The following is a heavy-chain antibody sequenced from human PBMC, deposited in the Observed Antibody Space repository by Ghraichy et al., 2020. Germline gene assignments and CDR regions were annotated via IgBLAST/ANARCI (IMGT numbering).Heavy chain of an antibody. CDR2: IYYSGST. J-gene: IGHJ6*02. V-gene: IGHV4-39*07. CDR1: GGSISSSSYY. D-gene: IGHD2-8*01. CDR3: ARERPLPRGRTSGTDV. Sequence: SETLSLTCTVSGGSISSSSYYWGWIRQPPGKGLEWIGSIYYSGSTYYNPSLKSRVTISVDTSKNQFSLKLSSVTAADTAVYYCARERPLPRGRTSGTDVWGQGTTVTVSS.